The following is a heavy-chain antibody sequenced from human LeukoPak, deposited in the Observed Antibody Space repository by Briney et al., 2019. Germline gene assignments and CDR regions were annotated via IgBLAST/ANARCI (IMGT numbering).Heavy chain of an antibody. Sequence: SETLSLTCTVSGGSISSGDYYGSWIRQPPGKVLEWIAYMYYSGSTYYNPSLKSRVTMSADTSKNQLSLKLSSVTAADTAVYYCARPYYYDSRIDPWGQGILVTVSS. CDR3: ARPYYYDSRIDP. D-gene: IGHD3-22*01. CDR2: MYYSGST. J-gene: IGHJ5*02. CDR1: GGSISSGDYY. V-gene: IGHV4-30-4*01.